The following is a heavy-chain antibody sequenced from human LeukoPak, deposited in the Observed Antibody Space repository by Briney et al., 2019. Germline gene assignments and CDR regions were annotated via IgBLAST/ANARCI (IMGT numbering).Heavy chain of an antibody. D-gene: IGHD2-15*01. CDR2: IYYSGST. J-gene: IGHJ6*03. CDR3: ARERRIYYYYYMDV. Sequence: PSETLSLTCTVSGGSISTYYWNWIRQPPGKGLEWIGYIYYSGSTNYNPSLKSRVTISVDTSKNQFSLKLSSVTAADTAVYYCARERRIYYYYYMDVWGKGTTVTVSS. V-gene: IGHV4-59*12. CDR1: GGSISTYY.